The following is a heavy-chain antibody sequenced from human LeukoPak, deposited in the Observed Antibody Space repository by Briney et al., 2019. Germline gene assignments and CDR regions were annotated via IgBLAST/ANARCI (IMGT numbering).Heavy chain of an antibody. J-gene: IGHJ4*02. CDR1: GFIFSSYD. D-gene: IGHD2-8*01. CDR2: ISGSGLTT. CDR3: AKEGLRYCTNGLCELDY. Sequence: PGGSLRLSCAGSGFIFSSYDISWVRQAPGKGLEWVSAISGSGLTTYYADSVKGRFTISRDNSKSILHLQMNSLRAEDTAVYYCAKEGLRYCTNGLCELDYWGQGTLVTVSS. V-gene: IGHV3-23*01.